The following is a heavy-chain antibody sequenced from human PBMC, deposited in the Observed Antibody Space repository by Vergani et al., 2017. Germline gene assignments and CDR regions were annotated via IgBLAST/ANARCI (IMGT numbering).Heavy chain of an antibody. CDR1: GGTFSSNS. V-gene: IGHV1-69*13. Sequence: QGQLAQSGAEVKKPGSSVKVSCKASGGTFSSNSISWVRQAPGQGLEWMGRIIPIFGTTSYAQKFQGRVTITADESTSTAYMELSSLRSEDTAVYYCARASGSYYNGGFDYWGQGTLVTVSS. CDR3: ARASGSYYNGGFDY. D-gene: IGHD3-10*01. J-gene: IGHJ4*02. CDR2: IIPIFGTT.